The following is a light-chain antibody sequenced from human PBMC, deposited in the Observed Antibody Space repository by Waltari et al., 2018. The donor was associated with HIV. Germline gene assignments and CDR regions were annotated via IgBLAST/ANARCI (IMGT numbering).Light chain of an antibody. V-gene: IGLV2-11*01. Sequence: QSALTQPRSVSGSPGQSVTISCTGTSSDVGGYNCVSWYQQHPGKAPKLMIYDVNKRPSGVPDRFSGSKSGNTASLTISGLQAEDEADYYCCSYGGSFFYVFGTGTKVTVL. CDR1: SSDVGGYNC. J-gene: IGLJ1*01. CDR3: CSYGGSFFYV. CDR2: DVN.